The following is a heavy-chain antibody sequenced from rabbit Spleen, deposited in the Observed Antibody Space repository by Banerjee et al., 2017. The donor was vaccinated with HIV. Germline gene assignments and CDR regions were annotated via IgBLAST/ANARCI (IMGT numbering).Heavy chain of an antibody. CDR3: ARPSSSGYYSSYDFNL. V-gene: IGHV1S40*01. D-gene: IGHD1-1*01. CDR2: IYTGDGSA. Sequence: QSLEESGGDLVKPGASLTLTCTASGFSFSYSYYMCWVRQAPGKGLEWIGCIYTGDGSAYYASWAKGRFTFSKASSTTVTLQLNSLTAADTATYFCARPSSSGYYSSYDFNLWGPGTLVTVS. CDR1: GFSFSYSYY. J-gene: IGHJ4*01.